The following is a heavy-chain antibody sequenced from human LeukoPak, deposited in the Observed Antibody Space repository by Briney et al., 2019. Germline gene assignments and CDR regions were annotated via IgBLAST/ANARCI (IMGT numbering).Heavy chain of an antibody. CDR2: IYYSGST. D-gene: IGHD7-27*01. Sequence: ETLSLTCTVSGGSISSYYWSWIRQPPGKGLEWIGYIYYSGSTNYNPSLKSRVTISVDTSRNQFSLKLSSVTAADTAVYYCAREVLGRNYYYGMDVWGQGTTVTVSS. CDR3: AREVLGRNYYYGMDV. J-gene: IGHJ6*02. CDR1: GGSISSYY. V-gene: IGHV4-59*01.